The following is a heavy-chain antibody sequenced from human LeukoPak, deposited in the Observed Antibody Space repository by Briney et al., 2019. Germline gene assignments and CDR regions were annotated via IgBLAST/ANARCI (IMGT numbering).Heavy chain of an antibody. D-gene: IGHD2-2*01. J-gene: IGHJ3*02. Sequence: SVKVSFKASGGTFSSYAISWVRQAPGQGLEWMGRIIPIFGTANYAQKFRGRVTITTDEPPSTAYMEQSSLRSEGTAGYFLRRVRDESRTIGAFDIWGQGTMVTVSS. CDR1: GGTFSSYA. V-gene: IGHV1-69*05. CDR3: RRVRDESRTIGAFDI. CDR2: IIPIFGTA.